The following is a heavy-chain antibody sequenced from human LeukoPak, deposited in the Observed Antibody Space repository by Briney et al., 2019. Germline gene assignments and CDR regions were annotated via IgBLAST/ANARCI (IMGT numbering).Heavy chain of an antibody. CDR3: ARDPAFSTEDYYYMDV. CDR1: GFTFSSYA. V-gene: IGHV3-30*04. Sequence: GGSLRPSCAASGFTFSSYAMHWVRQAPGKGLEWVAVISYDGSNKYYADSVKGRFTISRDNSKNTLYLQMNSLRAEDTAVYYCARDPAFSTEDYYYMDVWGKGTTVTVSS. J-gene: IGHJ6*03. D-gene: IGHD1-14*01. CDR2: ISYDGSNK.